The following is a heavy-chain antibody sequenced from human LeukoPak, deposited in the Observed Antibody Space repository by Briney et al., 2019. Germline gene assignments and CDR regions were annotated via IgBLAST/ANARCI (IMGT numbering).Heavy chain of an antibody. CDR3: ARGPDILTGYYDAFDI. D-gene: IGHD3-9*01. J-gene: IGHJ3*02. CDR1: GYTFTSYD. V-gene: IGHV1-8*03. CDR2: MNPNSGNT. Sequence: ASVKVSRKASGYTFTSYDINWVRQATGQGLEWMGWMNPNSGNTGYAQKFQGRVTITRNTSISTAYMELSSLRSEDTAVYYCARGPDILTGYYDAFDIWGQGTMVTVSS.